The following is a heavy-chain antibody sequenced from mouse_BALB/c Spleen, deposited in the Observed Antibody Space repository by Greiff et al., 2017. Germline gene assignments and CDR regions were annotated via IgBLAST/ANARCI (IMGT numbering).Heavy chain of an antibody. Sequence: EVQLVESGGGLVQPGGSRKLSCAASGFTFSSFGMHWVRQAPEKGLEWVAYISSGSSTIYYADTVKGRFTISRDNPKNTLFLQMTSLRSEDTAMYYCARRRGEYFDVWGAGTTGTVSS. CDR3: ARRRGEYFDV. CDR1: GFTFSSFG. CDR2: ISSGSSTI. V-gene: IGHV5-17*02. J-gene: IGHJ1*01.